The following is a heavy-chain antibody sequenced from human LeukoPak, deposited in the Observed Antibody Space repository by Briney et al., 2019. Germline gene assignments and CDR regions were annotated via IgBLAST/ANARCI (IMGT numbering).Heavy chain of an antibody. J-gene: IGHJ4*02. CDR3: ARLLAGCPGGRCRAHFDY. CDR2: IYYGGST. Sequence: SETLSLTCSVSGDSINSNYWSWMRQPPGKGLEWIGCIYYGGSTNYNPSLKSRVSMSVETSKNQFSLNLSSVTAAETAVYHCARLLAGCPGGRCRAHFDYWGQGTLVTVSS. CDR1: GDSINSNY. D-gene: IGHD2-15*01. V-gene: IGHV4-59*01.